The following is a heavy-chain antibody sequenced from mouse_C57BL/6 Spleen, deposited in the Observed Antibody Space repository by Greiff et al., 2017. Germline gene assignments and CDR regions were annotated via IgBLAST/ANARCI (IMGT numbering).Heavy chain of an antibody. CDR2: IYPGDGDT. D-gene: IGHD2-3*01. CDR1: GYAFSSYW. V-gene: IGHV1-80*01. J-gene: IGHJ2*01. Sequence: VMLVESGAELVKPGASVKISCKASGYAFSSYWMNWVKQRPGKGLEWIGQIYPGDGDTNYNGKFKGKATLTADKSSSTAYMQLSSLTSEDSAVYFCARKYDVYYADYWGQGTTLTVSS. CDR3: ARKYDVYYADY.